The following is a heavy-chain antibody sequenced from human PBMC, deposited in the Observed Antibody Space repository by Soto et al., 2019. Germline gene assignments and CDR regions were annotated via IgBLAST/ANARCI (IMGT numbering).Heavy chain of an antibody. D-gene: IGHD6-19*01. CDR1: GFAFSQYG. J-gene: IGHJ4*02. CDR2: IRSFDYRT. CDR3: AKGVESGWYEAFDY. Sequence: GGSLRLSCTASGFAFSQYGMSWVRQAPGKGLEWVSSIRSFDYRTNYANSVKGRFTISRDNSKSTLSLQMNSLRAEDTAAYYCAKGVESGWYEAFDYWGPGTQVTVSS. V-gene: IGHV3-23*01.